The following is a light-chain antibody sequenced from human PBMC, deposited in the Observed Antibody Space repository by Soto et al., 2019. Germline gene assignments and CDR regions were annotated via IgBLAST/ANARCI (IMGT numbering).Light chain of an antibody. CDR2: EVT. Sequence: QSVLTQPASVSGSPGQSITISCAGTRDDIGAYDYVSWYQQHPGNAPKLLVYEVTNRPSGVSDRFSGSKSGYTASLTISGLQAEDEADYYCNSYTNSSAVVFGGGTKVTVL. CDR3: NSYTNSSAVV. CDR1: RDDIGAYDY. V-gene: IGLV2-14*01. J-gene: IGLJ2*01.